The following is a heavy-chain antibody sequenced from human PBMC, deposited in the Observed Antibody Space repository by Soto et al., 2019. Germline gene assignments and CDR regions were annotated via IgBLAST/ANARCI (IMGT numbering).Heavy chain of an antibody. J-gene: IGHJ4*02. D-gene: IGHD6-13*01. Sequence: SETLSLTCTVSGGSISSGDYYWSWIRQPPGKGLEWIGEINHSGSTNYNPSLKSRVTISVDTSKNQFSLKLSSVTAADTAVYYCARVELEQQLAPLDYWGQGTLVTVSS. CDR2: INHSGST. CDR3: ARVELEQQLAPLDY. V-gene: IGHV4-39*07. CDR1: GGSISSGDYY.